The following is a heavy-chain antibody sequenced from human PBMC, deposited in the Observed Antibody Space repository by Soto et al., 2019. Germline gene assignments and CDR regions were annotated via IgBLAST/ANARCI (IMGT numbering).Heavy chain of an antibody. D-gene: IGHD4-17*01. CDR2: IKQDGSDK. Sequence: EVQLVESGGGLVQPGGSLRLSCAASGFTFSNYWMSWVRQAPGKGLEWVAIIKQDGSDKFYVDSVKGRFTISRDNAKTSLYLQMNSLRPEDAAVYYCARNRDYAFDYWGRGTLVTVSS. CDR1: GFTFSNYW. CDR3: ARNRDYAFDY. J-gene: IGHJ4*02. V-gene: IGHV3-7*01.